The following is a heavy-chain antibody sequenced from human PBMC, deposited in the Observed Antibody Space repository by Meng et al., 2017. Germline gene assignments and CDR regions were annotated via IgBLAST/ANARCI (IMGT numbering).Heavy chain of an antibody. Sequence: GGSLRLSCAASGFTFSSYAMSWVRQAPGKGREWVSAISGSGGSTYYADSVQGRFTISRDNSQNTLYLQMNSLRAEDTAVYYCAKDMGIYGLGADYWGQGTLVTVSS. V-gene: IGHV3-23*01. J-gene: IGHJ4*02. CDR3: AKDMGIYGLGADY. D-gene: IGHD2/OR15-2a*01. CDR2: ISGSGGST. CDR1: GFTFSSYA.